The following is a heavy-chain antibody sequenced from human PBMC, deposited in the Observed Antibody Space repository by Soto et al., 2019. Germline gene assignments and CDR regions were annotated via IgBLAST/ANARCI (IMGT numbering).Heavy chain of an antibody. CDR1: GYTFTTFW. Sequence: PGESLKISCTGFGYTFTTFWISWVRQMPGKGLEWMGRIDPRDSYVNYSPSFQGHVTISADKSISTAYLQWDSLKASDTAMYYCARLYCTTSTCDSWFDPWGQGTLVTVSS. D-gene: IGHD2-2*01. CDR3: ARLYCTTSTCDSWFDP. J-gene: IGHJ5*02. CDR2: IDPRDSYV. V-gene: IGHV5-10-1*01.